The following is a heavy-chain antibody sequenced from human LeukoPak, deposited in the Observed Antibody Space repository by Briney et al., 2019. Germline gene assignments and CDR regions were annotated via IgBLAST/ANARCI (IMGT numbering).Heavy chain of an antibody. D-gene: IGHD4-17*01. CDR3: ARNFGDGFDY. CDR2: IKEDGSEE. CDR1: RFTFSRYW. V-gene: IGHV3-7*01. Sequence: PGGSLRLSCVDSRFTFSRYWMSWVRQAPGKGLEWVANIKEDGSEEYYVDSVTGRFTISRDNAKNSLDLQMNSLRAEDTAVYYCARNFGDGFDYWGQGTLVTVSS. J-gene: IGHJ4*02.